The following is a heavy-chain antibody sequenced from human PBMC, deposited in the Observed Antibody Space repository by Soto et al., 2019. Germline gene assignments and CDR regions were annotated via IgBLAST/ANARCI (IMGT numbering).Heavy chain of an antibody. V-gene: IGHV1-24*01. CDR2: FDPEDGET. CDR1: GYTLTELS. CDR3: ATVYTAAWSTHHYCYMDV. J-gene: IGHJ6*03. D-gene: IGHD3-16*01. Sequence: QVQLVQSGAEVKEPGASVQVSCKVSGYTLTELSTHWVRQAPGKGLEWMGGFDPEDGETLYAQKFQARVTMTEDTSTDTAYMDLSSLSSVDTAVYYCATVYTAAWSTHHYCYMDVWGKGPTVTVSS.